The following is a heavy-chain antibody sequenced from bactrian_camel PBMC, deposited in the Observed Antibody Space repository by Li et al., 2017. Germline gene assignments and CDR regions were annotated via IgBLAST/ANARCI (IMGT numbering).Heavy chain of an antibody. D-gene: IGHD2*01. CDR2: IDNTGSA. Sequence: HVQLVESGGGSVQAGGSLRLSCAASGNTNFRKCIVWFRQCPGQEREAVAAIDNTGSATYTHSVAGRFTISKGNAKNTLFLQMNSLTVEDSAMYYCAADRRGTLGSTLLPGAYTDWGQGTQVTVS. CDR1: GNTNFRKC. V-gene: IGHV3S53*01. CDR3: AADRRGTLGSTLLPGAYTD. J-gene: IGHJ4*01.